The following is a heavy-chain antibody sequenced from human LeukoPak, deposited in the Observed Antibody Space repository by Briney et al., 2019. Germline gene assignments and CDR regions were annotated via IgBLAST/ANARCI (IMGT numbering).Heavy chain of an antibody. Sequence: PSETLSLTCTVSGGSISSSSYYWGWIRQPPGKGLEWIGSIYYSGSTYYNPSLKSRVTISVDTSKNQFSLKLSSVTAADTAVYYCARSSITMVRGVISPRYYYYYMDVWGKGTTVTVSS. D-gene: IGHD3-10*01. V-gene: IGHV4-39*07. CDR2: IYYSGST. J-gene: IGHJ6*03. CDR3: ARSSITMVRGVISPRYYYYYMDV. CDR1: GGSISSSSYY.